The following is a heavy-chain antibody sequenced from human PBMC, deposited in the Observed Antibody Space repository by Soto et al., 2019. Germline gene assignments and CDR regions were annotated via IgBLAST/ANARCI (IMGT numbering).Heavy chain of an antibody. D-gene: IGHD4-17*01. CDR2: INAGYGNT. CDR3: ASSSTATTVYGY. CDR1: GYTFTSYA. J-gene: IGHJ4*02. Sequence: QVQLVQSGAEVKKPGASVKLSCKTSGYTFTSYAMHWVRQAPGQRPEWMGWINAGYGNTEYSQMFQGRVTITRDTSASTGYMELSSRRSEDAAGYYCASSSTATTVYGYWGQGTLVIVSS. V-gene: IGHV1-3*01.